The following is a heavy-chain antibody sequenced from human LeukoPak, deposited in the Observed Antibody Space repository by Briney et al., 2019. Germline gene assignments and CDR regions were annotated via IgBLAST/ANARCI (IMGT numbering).Heavy chain of an antibody. D-gene: IGHD6-6*01. J-gene: IGHJ4*02. V-gene: IGHV3-23*01. CDR1: GLNFSRFA. CDR3: AKEGRIAANTAGYFDY. Sequence: GGSLRLSCAASGLNFSRFAMSGAGGAPGRGVEGGSGISANGDTTKYADSVRGRFTSCRDNAKNMVLFHMSDLRAHDRALFYCAKEGRIAANTAGYFDYWGQGTLVTVSS. CDR2: ISANGDTT.